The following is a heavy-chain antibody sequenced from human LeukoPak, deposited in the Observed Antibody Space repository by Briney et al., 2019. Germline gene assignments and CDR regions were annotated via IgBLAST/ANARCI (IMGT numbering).Heavy chain of an antibody. D-gene: IGHD3-16*01. CDR2: IITIFGTA. CDR3: ARVGQGGSYFDY. J-gene: IGHJ4*02. V-gene: IGHV1-69*06. Sequence: SVNVSCKASGGTFSSYAIRWVRHTPGQGLEWMGGIITIFGTANYAQKFQGRVTITADKSTSTAYMELSSLRSEDTAVYYCARVGQGGSYFDYWGQGTLVTVSS. CDR1: GGTFSSYA.